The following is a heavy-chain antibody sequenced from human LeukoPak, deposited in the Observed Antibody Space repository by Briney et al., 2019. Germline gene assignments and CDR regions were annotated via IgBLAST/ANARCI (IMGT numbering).Heavy chain of an antibody. Sequence: GGSLRLSCAASGFTFSSYSMNWVRQAPGKGLQWVSYISSGRTTIYYADSVKGRFTISRDNAKSSVFLQMNSLRAEDTAVYYCARDRVGQQLVGRKNNYYYMDVWGKGTTVTISS. CDR2: ISSGRTTI. CDR1: GFTFSSYS. D-gene: IGHD6-13*01. J-gene: IGHJ6*03. CDR3: ARDRVGQQLVGRKNNYYYMDV. V-gene: IGHV3-48*01.